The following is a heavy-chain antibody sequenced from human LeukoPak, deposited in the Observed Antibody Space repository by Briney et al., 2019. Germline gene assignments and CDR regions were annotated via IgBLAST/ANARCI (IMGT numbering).Heavy chain of an antibody. V-gene: IGHV1-2*02. Sequence: ASVRVSCKASGYTFTSYAISWVRQAPGQGLEWMGWINPNSGGTNYAQKFQGRVTMTRDTSISTAYMELSRLRSDDTAVYYCARDYPPYYDILTGYDYWGQGTLVTVSS. CDR3: ARDYPPYYDILTGYDY. D-gene: IGHD3-9*01. J-gene: IGHJ4*02. CDR1: GYTFTSYA. CDR2: INPNSGGT.